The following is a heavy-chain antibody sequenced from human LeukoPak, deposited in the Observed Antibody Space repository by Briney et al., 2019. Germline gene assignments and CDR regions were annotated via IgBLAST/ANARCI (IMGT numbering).Heavy chain of an antibody. CDR3: ARGIIPAYHLLTGYYPPLQD. J-gene: IGHJ4*02. D-gene: IGHD3-9*01. Sequence: SETLSLTCAVYGGSFSGYYWSWIRQPPGKGLEWFGEINHIGSTNYNPSLKSRVTISVDTSKNQFSLKLSSVTAADTAVYYCARGIIPAYHLLTGYYPPLQDWGQGTPVTVSS. V-gene: IGHV4-34*01. CDR2: INHIGST. CDR1: GGSFSGYY.